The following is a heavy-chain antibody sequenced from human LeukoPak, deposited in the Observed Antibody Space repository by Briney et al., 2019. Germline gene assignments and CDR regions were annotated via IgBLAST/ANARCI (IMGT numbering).Heavy chain of an antibody. CDR3: ARVCSGTSCNGTPFDY. D-gene: IGHD2-2*01. Sequence: KPSETLSLTCTVSGGSVSSGTYYWSWIRQPPGKGLEWIGYIYYNENTNYNPSLKSRVTISVDTSKNQFSLKLSSVTAADTAMYFCARVCSGTSCNGTPFDYWGQGILVTVSS. CDR1: GGSVSSGTYY. V-gene: IGHV4-61*01. J-gene: IGHJ4*02. CDR2: IYYNENT.